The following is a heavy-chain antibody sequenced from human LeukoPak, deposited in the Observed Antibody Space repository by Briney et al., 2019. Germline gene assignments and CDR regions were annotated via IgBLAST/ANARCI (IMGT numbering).Heavy chain of an antibody. D-gene: IGHD6-13*01. J-gene: IGHJ4*02. CDR3: ARRWSFDY. V-gene: IGHV3-30*03. CDR1: GFTFSSYG. CDR2: ISYDGSDK. Sequence: GGSLRLSCAASGFTFSSYGMHWVRQAPGKGLEWVAVISYDGSDKYYADSVKGRFTISRDNSNNTLYLQMNSLRVEDTAVYYCARRWSFDYWGQGTLVTVSS.